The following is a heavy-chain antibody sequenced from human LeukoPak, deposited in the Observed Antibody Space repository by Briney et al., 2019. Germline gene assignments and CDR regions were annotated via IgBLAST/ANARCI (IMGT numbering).Heavy chain of an antibody. CDR3: AHLYYDFWSGYHYFDY. J-gene: IGHJ4*02. CDR2: IYWNDDK. D-gene: IGHD3-3*01. Sequence: SGPTLVNPTQTLTLTCTFSGFSLSTSGVSVGWIRQPPGKALEWLALIYWNDDKRYSPSLKSRLTITKDTSKNQVVLTMTNMDPVDTATYYCAHLYYDFWSGYHYFDYWGQGTLVTVSS. V-gene: IGHV2-5*01. CDR1: GFSLSTSGVS.